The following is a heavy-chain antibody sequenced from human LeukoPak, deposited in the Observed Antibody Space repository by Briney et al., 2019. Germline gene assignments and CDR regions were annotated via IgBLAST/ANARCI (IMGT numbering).Heavy chain of an antibody. J-gene: IGHJ4*02. CDR3: ASGLELDY. CDR2: IKQDGSEK. CDR1: GFTFRSYW. Sequence: GGSLRLSCAASGFTFRSYWMRWVRQAPGKGLEWVANIKQDGSEKNYVDSVKGRFTISRDNAKNSLYLQMNSLRAEDTAVYYCASGLELDYWGQGTLVTVSA. V-gene: IGHV3-7*03.